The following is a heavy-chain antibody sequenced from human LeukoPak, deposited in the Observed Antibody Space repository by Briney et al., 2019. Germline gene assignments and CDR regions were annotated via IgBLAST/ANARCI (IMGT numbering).Heavy chain of an antibody. D-gene: IGHD6-19*01. CDR3: ASPLDYSSPRY. CDR1: GFSFTDAW. CDR2: ISSRSTTT. V-gene: IGHV3-48*02. Sequence: PGGSLRLSCAASGFSFTDAWMNWVRQAPGKGLEWVSYISSRSTTTHYADSVKGRFTISRDNDKNSLYLQMNSLRDEDTAVYYCASPLDYSSPRYWGQGTLVTVSS. J-gene: IGHJ4*02.